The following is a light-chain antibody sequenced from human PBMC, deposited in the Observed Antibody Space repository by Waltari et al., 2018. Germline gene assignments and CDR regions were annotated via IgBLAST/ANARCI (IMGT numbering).Light chain of an antibody. CDR2: DVS. CDR3: SSYTSIIPPFL. CDR1: SSDLGGYSF. Sequence: QSALTQPASVSGSPGQSITISCTRSSSDLGGYSFVSWYQQHPGKAPKLMIYDVSHRPSGVSKRVSGSQSGNTASLTISGLQPEDEADYYCSSYTSIIPPFLFGTGTKVTVL. V-gene: IGLV2-14*01. J-gene: IGLJ1*01.